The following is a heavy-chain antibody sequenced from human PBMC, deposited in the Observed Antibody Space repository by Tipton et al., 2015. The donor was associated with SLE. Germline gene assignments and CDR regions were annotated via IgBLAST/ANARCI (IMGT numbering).Heavy chain of an antibody. J-gene: IGHJ4*02. CDR2: IWYDGSKK. CDR1: GFTFSSYG. D-gene: IGHD2-15*01. V-gene: IGHV3-33*06. Sequence: SLRLSCAASGFTFSSYGMHWVRQAPGKGLEWVAVIWYDGSKKYYTDSVKGRFTISRDNSKNTLNPQMNSLRAEDTAVYYCAKNPLYCSGGSCLDYWGQGTLVTVSS. CDR3: AKNPLYCSGGSCLDY.